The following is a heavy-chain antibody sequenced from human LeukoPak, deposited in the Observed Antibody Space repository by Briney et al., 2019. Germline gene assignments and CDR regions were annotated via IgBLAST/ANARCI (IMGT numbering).Heavy chain of an antibody. J-gene: IGHJ4*02. CDR1: GGTFSSYA. CDR3: ARAFRVGATKSSFDY. V-gene: IGHV1-69*13. D-gene: IGHD1-26*01. Sequence: ASVKVSSKASGGTFSSYAISWVRQAPGQGLEWMGGIIPIFGTANYAQKFQGRVTITADESTSTAYMELSSLRSEDTAVYYCARAFRVGATKSSFDYWGQGTLVTVSS. CDR2: IIPIFGTA.